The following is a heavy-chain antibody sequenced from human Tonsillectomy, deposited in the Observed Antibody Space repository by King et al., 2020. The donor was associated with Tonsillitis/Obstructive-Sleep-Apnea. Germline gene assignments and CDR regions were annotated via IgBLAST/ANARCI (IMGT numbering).Heavy chain of an antibody. V-gene: IGHV3-66*01. CDR1: GISVSHSF. D-gene: IGHD6-19*01. J-gene: IGHJ6*03. CDR2: IYGGGST. CDR3: ARAGEYYHYYYMDV. Sequence: DVQLVESGGGLVQPGGSLRVSCAASGISVSHSFLSWVRQAPGKGLEWVSIIYGGGSTYYADSVKGRFTISRDSSKNTLYLQMNSLRVEDTAVYYCARAGEYYHYYYMDVWGTGTTVTVSS.